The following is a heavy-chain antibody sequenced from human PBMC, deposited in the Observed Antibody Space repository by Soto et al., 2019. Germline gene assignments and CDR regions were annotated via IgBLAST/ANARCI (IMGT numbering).Heavy chain of an antibody. V-gene: IGHV4-34*01. CDR3: AREQREGMATWFEP. CDR2: INHSGST. Sequence: SETLSLTCSVYGGSFSGYYWTWIRQSPGKGLEWIGEINHSGSTSYNPSLKSRVTISLDTSKNQFSLKLSSVTAADTAVYYCAREQREGMATWFEPWGQGTLVTVSS. J-gene: IGHJ5*02. CDR1: GGSFSGYY.